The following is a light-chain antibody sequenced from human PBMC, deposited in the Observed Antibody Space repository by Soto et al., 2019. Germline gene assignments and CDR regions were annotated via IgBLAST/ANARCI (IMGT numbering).Light chain of an antibody. CDR1: QSISSW. V-gene: IGKV1-5*03. CDR3: QQYNSYPWT. J-gene: IGKJ1*01. CDR2: KAS. Sequence: DIQVTQSPSTLSASVGDRVTITCRASQSISSWLAWYQQKPGKAPKLLIYKASSLESGVPSRFSGSGSGTELTITISSLQPDDFATYYCQQYNSYPWTFGQGTKVDIK.